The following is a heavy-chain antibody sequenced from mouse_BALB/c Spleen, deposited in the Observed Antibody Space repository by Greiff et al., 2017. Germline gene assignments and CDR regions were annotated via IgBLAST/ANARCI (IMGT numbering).Heavy chain of an antibody. D-gene: IGHD6-1*01. J-gene: IGHJ4*01. Sequence: VQLQQSGAELVKPGASVKLSCTASGFNIKDTYMHWVKQRPEQGLEWIGRIDPANGNTKYDPKFQGKATITADTSSNTAYLQLSSLTSEDTAVYYCARKRAALYYAMDYWGQGTSVTVSS. CDR3: ARKRAALYYAMDY. CDR2: IDPANGNT. V-gene: IGHV14-3*02. CDR1: GFNIKDTY.